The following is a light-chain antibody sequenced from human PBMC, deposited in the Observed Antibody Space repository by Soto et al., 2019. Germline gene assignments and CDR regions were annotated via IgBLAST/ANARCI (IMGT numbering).Light chain of an antibody. Sequence: QSALTQPASVSGSPGQSITISCTGTSSDVGGYNYVSWYQQHPGKAPKLMIYDVSNRPSGVSNRFSCSKSGNTASLTISGLQAEDEADYYCSSYTSSMVVFGGGTKVTVL. CDR2: DVS. CDR1: SSDVGGYNY. J-gene: IGLJ2*01. V-gene: IGLV2-14*01. CDR3: SSYTSSMVV.